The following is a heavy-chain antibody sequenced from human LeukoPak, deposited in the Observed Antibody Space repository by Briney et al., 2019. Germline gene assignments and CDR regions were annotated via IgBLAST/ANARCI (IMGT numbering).Heavy chain of an antibody. V-gene: IGHV4-30-4*08. CDR3: ARKRRDGYNLGYFDY. J-gene: IGHJ4*02. D-gene: IGHD5-24*01. Sequence: SQTLSLTCTVSGGSISSGDYYWSWIRQPPGKGLEWIGYIYYSGSTYYNPSLKSRLTISVDTSKNQFSLKLSSVTAADTAVYYCARKRRDGYNLGYFDYWGQGTLDTVSS. CDR2: IYYSGST. CDR1: GGSISSGDYY.